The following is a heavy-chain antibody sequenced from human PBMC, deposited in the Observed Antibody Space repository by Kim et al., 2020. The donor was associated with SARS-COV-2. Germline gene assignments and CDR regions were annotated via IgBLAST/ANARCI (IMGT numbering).Heavy chain of an antibody. D-gene: IGHD1-26*01. Sequence: YADTVKGRFTISRDNSKNTLYLQMNSLRAEDTAVYYCAKVRSYYVFDAFDIWGQGTMVTVSS. CDR3: AKVRSYYVFDAFDI. V-gene: IGHV3-23*01. J-gene: IGHJ3*02.